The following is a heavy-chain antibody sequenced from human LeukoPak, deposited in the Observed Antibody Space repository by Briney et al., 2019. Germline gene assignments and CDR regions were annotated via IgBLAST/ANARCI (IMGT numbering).Heavy chain of an antibody. J-gene: IGHJ4*02. CDR1: GGSISRSNYY. Sequence: ETLSLTCTVSGGSISRSNYYWGWIRQPPGKGLEWIGSIDYSGSTYSNPSLKSRVTISVDTSKNQFSLKLSSVTASDTAVHFCARQIVVVADFDFWGQGTLVTVSS. D-gene: IGHD2-15*01. CDR3: ARQIVVVADFDF. CDR2: IDYSGST. V-gene: IGHV4-39*01.